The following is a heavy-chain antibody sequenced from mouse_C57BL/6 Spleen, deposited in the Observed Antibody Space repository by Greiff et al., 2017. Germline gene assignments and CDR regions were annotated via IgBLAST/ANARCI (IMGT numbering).Heavy chain of an antibody. J-gene: IGHJ2*01. CDR1: GFTFSDYG. V-gene: IGHV5-17*01. CDR3: AGGESCCGSSYFDY. CDR2: IRSGSSTI. D-gene: IGHD1-1*01. Sequence: EVQGVESGGGLVKPGGSLKLSCAASGFTFSDYGLHWVRQAPAKGLEWVAYIRSGSSTIYYADTVKGRFTISRDNAKNTLFLQMTSLGSEDTAMYYCAGGESCCGSSYFDYWGQGTTLTVSS.